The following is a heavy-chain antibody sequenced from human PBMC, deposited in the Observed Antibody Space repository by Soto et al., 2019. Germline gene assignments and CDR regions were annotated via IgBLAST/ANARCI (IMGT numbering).Heavy chain of an antibody. D-gene: IGHD1-1*01. CDR3: ARSRNLDV. J-gene: IGHJ6*02. Sequence: QVQVQQWGAGLLKFSETLSLTCAVNGGSFSGWHWNWIRQPPGKGLEWIGEASHTGGTNYKPSLESRVTISVDRSRNQLSLTLTSVSAADTAVYYCARSRNLDVWGPGTTVIVSS. V-gene: IGHV4-34*01. CDR2: ASHTGGT. CDR1: GGSFSGWH.